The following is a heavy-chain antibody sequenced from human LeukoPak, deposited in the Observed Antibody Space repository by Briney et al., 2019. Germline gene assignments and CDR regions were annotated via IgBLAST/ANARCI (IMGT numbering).Heavy chain of an antibody. CDR1: GGSISSSSYY. V-gene: IGHV4-39*01. J-gene: IGHJ6*03. CDR3: ARHRGGLELPYYYYMDV. CDR2: IYYSGST. Sequence: SETLSLTCTVSGGSISSSSYYWGWIRQPPGKGLEWIGSIYYSGSTYYNPSLKSRVTISVDTSKNQFSLKLSSVTAADTAVYYCARHRGGLELPYYYYMDVWGKGTTVNLSS. D-gene: IGHD1-7*01.